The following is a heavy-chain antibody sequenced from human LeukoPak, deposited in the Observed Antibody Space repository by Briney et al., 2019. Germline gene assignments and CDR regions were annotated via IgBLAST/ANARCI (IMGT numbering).Heavy chain of an antibody. V-gene: IGHV4-59*01. Sequence: SETLSLTCTVSGASMFNYYGTWIRQSPGKGLEWIGFNHYSGGTSYKPSLKSRVTISIDTTKNQFSLKLTSVTAADTAVYYCARAPKYYYMDVWGKGTTVTVSS. CDR3: ARAPKYYYMDV. CDR1: GASMFNYY. CDR2: NHYSGGT. J-gene: IGHJ6*03.